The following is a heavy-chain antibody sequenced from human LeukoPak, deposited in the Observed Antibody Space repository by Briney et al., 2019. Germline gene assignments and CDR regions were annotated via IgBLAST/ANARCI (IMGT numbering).Heavy chain of an antibody. V-gene: IGHV1-18*01. Sequence: ASVKVSCKASGYTFTSCGISWVRQAPGQGLEWMGWISAYNGNTNYAQKLQGRVTMTTDTSTSTAYMELRSLRSDDTAVYYCARGKYCTNGVCYYFDYWGQGTLVTVSS. J-gene: IGHJ4*02. D-gene: IGHD2-8*01. CDR3: ARGKYCTNGVCYYFDY. CDR1: GYTFTSCG. CDR2: ISAYNGNT.